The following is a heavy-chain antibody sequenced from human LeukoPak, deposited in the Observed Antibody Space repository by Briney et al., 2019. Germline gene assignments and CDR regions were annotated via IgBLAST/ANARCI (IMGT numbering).Heavy chain of an antibody. CDR1: GFTFSNAW. J-gene: IGHJ4*02. V-gene: IGHV3-15*07. CDR3: STLTSRGLSDS. CDR2: IKSKADGKTI. D-gene: IGHD1-20*01. Sequence: PGGSLRLSCAASGFTFSNAWMNWVRQAPGKGLEWVGRIKSKADGKTIDYAAPVKGRFTFSRDDSKNMLYLQMNSLKSEDTAVYYCSTLTSRGLSDSWGQGTLVTVSS.